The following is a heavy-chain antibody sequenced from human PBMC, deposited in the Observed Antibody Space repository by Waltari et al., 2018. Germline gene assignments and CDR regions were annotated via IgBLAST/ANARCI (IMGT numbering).Heavy chain of an antibody. CDR3: AIGGVETSWYWRY. V-gene: IGHV3-7*01. D-gene: IGHD6-13*01. CDR2: IKTDGSET. J-gene: IGHJ4*02. CDR1: GFPLSRLW. Sequence: EVQVVESGGGLVQPGGSLRLSCAASGFPLSRLWMTWVRQAPGKGLEWVANIKTDGSETYYVDSVKGRFTISRDNTKNSLYLQMSSLRAEDTAVYYCAIGGVETSWYWRYWGQGTLVTVSS.